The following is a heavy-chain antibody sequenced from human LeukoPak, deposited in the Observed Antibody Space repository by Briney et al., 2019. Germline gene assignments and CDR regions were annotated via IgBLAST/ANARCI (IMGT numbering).Heavy chain of an antibody. CDR1: GFTFSSYA. J-gene: IGHJ5*02. Sequence: PGGSLRLSCSASGFTFSSYAMHWVRQAPGKGLEYVSAISSNGGSTYYADSVEGRFTISRDNSKNTLYLQMSSLRAEDTAVYYCARGSGARGRLPHNWFDPWGQGTLVTVSS. D-gene: IGHD2-21*02. CDR2: ISSNGGST. CDR3: ARGSGARGRLPHNWFDP. V-gene: IGHV3-64D*06.